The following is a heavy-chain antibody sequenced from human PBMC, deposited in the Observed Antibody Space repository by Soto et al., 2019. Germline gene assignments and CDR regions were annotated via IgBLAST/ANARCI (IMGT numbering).Heavy chain of an antibody. Sequence: GASAEVCCKESVYTFTSYYMQWVRQAPGQGLEWMGIINPSGGSTNYAQKFQGRVTMTRDTSTSTVYMELSSLRSEDTAIYYCSRGYPPRDQLGNLPGAFWGQGTLVTVSS. CDR3: SRGYPPRDQLGNLPGAF. CDR1: VYTFTSYY. D-gene: IGHD1-1*01. V-gene: IGHV1-46*03. CDR2: INPSGGST. J-gene: IGHJ4*02.